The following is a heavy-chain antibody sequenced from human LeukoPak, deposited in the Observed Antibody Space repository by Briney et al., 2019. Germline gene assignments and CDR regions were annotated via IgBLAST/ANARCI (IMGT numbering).Heavy chain of an antibody. D-gene: IGHD3-16*02. CDR3: ASLMITFGGVIVTDAFDI. CDR2: INPNSGGT. CDR1: GYTFTGYY. V-gene: IGHV1-2*02. Sequence: GASVKVSCKASGYTFTGYYMHWVRQAPGQGLEWMGWINPNSGGTNYAQKFQGRVTMTRDTSISTAYMELSRLRSDDTAVYYCASLMITFGGVIVTDAFDIWGQGTMVTVSS. J-gene: IGHJ3*02.